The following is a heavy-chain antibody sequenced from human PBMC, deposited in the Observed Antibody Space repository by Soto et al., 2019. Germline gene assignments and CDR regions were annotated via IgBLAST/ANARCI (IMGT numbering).Heavy chain of an antibody. J-gene: IGHJ5*02. CDR1: GGSVSSGSYY. Sequence: QVQLQESGPGLVKPSETLSLTCTVSGGSVSSGSYYWSWIRQPPGKGLEWIGYIYYSGSTNSNPPRXXRXTXXVDTSKNQFSLKLSSVTAADTAVYYCARNRAWFDPWGQGTLVTVSS. D-gene: IGHD3-16*02. CDR3: ARNRAWFDP. V-gene: IGHV4-61*01. CDR2: IYYSGST.